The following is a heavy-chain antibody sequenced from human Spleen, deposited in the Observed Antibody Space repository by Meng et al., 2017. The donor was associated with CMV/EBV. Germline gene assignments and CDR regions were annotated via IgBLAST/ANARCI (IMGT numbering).Heavy chain of an antibody. CDR2: AHYSGNT. CDR3: ASTKITVFGVVTFETASYNWFDP. Sequence: GSLRLSCTVSGPSISNYYWSWIRQPPGKGLEWIGYAHYSGNTNHNPSLKSRVTISVDTSKKQFSLKLRSVTAADTAVYYCASTKITVFGVVTFETASYNWFDPWGQGTLVTVSS. D-gene: IGHD3-3*01. V-gene: IGHV4-59*01. CDR1: GPSISNYY. J-gene: IGHJ5*02.